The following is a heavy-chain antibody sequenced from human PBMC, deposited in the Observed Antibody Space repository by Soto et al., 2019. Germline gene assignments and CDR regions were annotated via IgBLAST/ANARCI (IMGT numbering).Heavy chain of an antibody. CDR3: ARDRSVVGATIDY. Sequence: QVQLVQSGAEVKKPGSSVKVSCKASGGTFSSYTISWVRQAPEQGLEWMGRIIPILGIANYAQKFQGRVTITADKSTSTAYTELSSLRSEDTAVYYCARDRSVVGATIDYWGQGTLVTVSS. V-gene: IGHV1-69*08. CDR1: GGTFSSYT. D-gene: IGHD1-26*01. CDR2: IIPILGIA. J-gene: IGHJ4*02.